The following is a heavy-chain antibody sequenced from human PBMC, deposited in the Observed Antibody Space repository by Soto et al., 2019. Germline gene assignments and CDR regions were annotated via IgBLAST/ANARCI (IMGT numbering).Heavy chain of an antibody. CDR2: IYTSGST. Sequence: PXETRSLTCTVSGCSINSYYWSWIRQPAGKGLEWIGRIYTSGSTNYNPSLKSRVTMSVDTSKNQFSLKLSSVTAADTAAYYCARDSGYSYGNYYYYYGMDVWGHGPTVTVSS. D-gene: IGHD5-18*01. J-gene: IGHJ6*02. CDR1: GCSINSYY. CDR3: ARDSGYSYGNYYYYYGMDV. V-gene: IGHV4-4*07.